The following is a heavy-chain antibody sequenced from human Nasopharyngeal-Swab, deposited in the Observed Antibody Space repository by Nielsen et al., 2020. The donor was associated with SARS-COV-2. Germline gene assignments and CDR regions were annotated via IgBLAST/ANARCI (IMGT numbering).Heavy chain of an antibody. V-gene: IGHV4-4*02. Sequence: SETLSLTCAVSGVSISTTNWWNWARQSPGTGLQWIGEIYHSGSTHYNPSLKSRVTMSVDKSNNQFSLKLTSVTAADTAVYFCARSEGPSNDYYFYYGLDVWGQGTTVSVSS. CDR3: ARSEGPSNDYYFYYGLDV. CDR1: GVSISTTNW. D-gene: IGHD2-2*01. CDR2: IYHSGST. J-gene: IGHJ6*02.